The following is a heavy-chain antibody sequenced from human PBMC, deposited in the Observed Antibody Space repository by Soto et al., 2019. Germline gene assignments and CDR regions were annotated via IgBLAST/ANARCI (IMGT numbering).Heavy chain of an antibody. CDR2: IYYRGNT. CDR3: AIAYSGTYYGYFEF. J-gene: IGHJ4*02. V-gene: IGHV4-31*03. CDR1: DGSIDSCGYH. D-gene: IGHD1-26*01. Sequence: SEPLCLPCSVSDGSIDSCGYHWTWIRQHPEKGLEWIGYIYYRGNTYYNPSLRSRLTISVDTSKNQFSLNLTSVTAADTAVYYCAIAYSGTYYGYFEFWGQGTLVTVSS.